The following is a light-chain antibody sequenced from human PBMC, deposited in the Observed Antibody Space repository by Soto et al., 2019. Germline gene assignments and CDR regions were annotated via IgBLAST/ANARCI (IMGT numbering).Light chain of an antibody. V-gene: IGLV3-25*02. CDR2: KDS. J-gene: IGLJ3*02. Sequence: SYELTHPPSVSVSPGQTARITCSGDALPKQYTFWYQQKPGQAPVLVIYKDSERPSGIPERFSGSISGTTVTLTISEVQEADEADYYCQAADSSGTYPVFGGGTQLTVL. CDR1: ALPKQY. CDR3: QAADSSGTYPV.